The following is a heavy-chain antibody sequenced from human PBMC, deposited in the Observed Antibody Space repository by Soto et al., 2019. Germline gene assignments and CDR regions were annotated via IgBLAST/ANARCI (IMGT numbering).Heavy chain of an antibody. J-gene: IGHJ3*01. CDR1: GFTFSSRP. Sequence: VQLLESGGGLVQPGGSLRLSCAASGFTFSSRPMSWVRQAPGKGLEWVSSISGSGDSTYYADSVKGRFTISRDNSKNTLHLQMNSLRAEDTAVYSCAKREGGFGAFDFWGLGTMVTVSS. CDR3: AKREGGFGAFDF. D-gene: IGHD3-16*01. CDR2: ISGSGDST. V-gene: IGHV3-23*01.